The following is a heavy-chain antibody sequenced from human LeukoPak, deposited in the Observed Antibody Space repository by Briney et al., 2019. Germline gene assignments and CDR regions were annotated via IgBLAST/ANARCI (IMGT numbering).Heavy chain of an antibody. V-gene: IGHV3-30*04. D-gene: IGHD3-22*01. CDR1: GFTFSSYT. CDR2: ISYDGSNK. J-gene: IGHJ5*02. Sequence: GGSLRLSCAASGFTFSSYTMQWVRQAPGKGLEWVAVISYDGSNKYYADSVKGRFTISRDNSKNTLYLQMNSLRAEDTAVYYCARGNPYYDSSAPSWFDPWGQGTLVTVSS. CDR3: ARGNPYYDSSAPSWFDP.